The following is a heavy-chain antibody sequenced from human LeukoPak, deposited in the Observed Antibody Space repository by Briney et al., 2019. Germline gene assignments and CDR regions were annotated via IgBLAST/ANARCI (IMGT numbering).Heavy chain of an antibody. J-gene: IGHJ4*02. D-gene: IGHD1-26*01. CDR3: AGVELLGPGY. Sequence: SETLSLTCAVFGGSFSGYYWTWIRRPPGKGLEWIGEINHSGSTNYNPSLKSRVTISVDTSKNQFSLKLSSVTAADTAVYYCAGVELLGPGYWGQGTLVTVSS. CDR1: GGSFSGYY. CDR2: INHSGST. V-gene: IGHV4-34*01.